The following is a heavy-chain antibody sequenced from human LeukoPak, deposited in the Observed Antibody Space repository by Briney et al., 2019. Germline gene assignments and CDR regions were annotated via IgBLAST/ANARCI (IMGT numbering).Heavy chain of an antibody. J-gene: IGHJ6*03. D-gene: IGHD1-26*01. Sequence: SETLSLPCTVSGYSISSGYYWGWIRQPPGKGLEWIGSIYHSGSTYYNPSLKSRVTISVDTSKNHFSLKLSSVTAADTAVYYCARATSGSYPYYYYYMDVWGKGTTVTISS. CDR3: ARATSGSYPYYYYYMDV. V-gene: IGHV4-38-2*02. CDR1: GYSISSGYY. CDR2: IYHSGST.